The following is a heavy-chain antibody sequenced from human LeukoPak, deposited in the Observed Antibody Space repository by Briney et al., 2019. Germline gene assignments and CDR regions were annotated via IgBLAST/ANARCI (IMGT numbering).Heavy chain of an antibody. D-gene: IGHD1-26*01. CDR2: ISGNSYWI. CDR3: ARGSILGATGYD. J-gene: IGHJ4*02. Sequence: AGGSLRLSCATSGFSFSDSSMAWVRQAPGKGLEWVSSISGNSYWIYYAGPVKDRFTISRDNARNSLYLEMERLSADDTAVYYCARGSILGATGYDWGQGTLVAVSS. V-gene: IGHV3-21*01. CDR1: GFSFSDSS.